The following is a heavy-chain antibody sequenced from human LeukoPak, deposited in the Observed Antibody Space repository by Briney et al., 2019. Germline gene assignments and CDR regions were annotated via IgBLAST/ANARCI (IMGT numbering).Heavy chain of an antibody. V-gene: IGHV3-64*01. D-gene: IGHD3-22*01. CDR1: GFTFSSYA. CDR2: ISSNGGST. Sequence: GGSLRLSCAASGFTFSSYAMSWVRQAPGKGLEYVSAISSNGGSTYYANSVKGRFTISRDNSKNTLYLQMGSLRAEDMAVYYCASARDSSGYYLYWGQGTLVTVSS. CDR3: ASARDSSGYYLY. J-gene: IGHJ4*02.